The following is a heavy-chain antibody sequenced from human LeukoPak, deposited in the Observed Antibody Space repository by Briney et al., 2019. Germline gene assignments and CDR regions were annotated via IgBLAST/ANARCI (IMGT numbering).Heavy chain of an antibody. D-gene: IGHD2-15*01. CDR2: IYYSGST. CDR3: ARRRLLLYYFDY. CDR1: GDSISGSPYY. V-gene: IGHV4-39*07. Sequence: SETLSLTCTGSGDSISGSPYYWGWIRQPPGKGLEWIGSIYYSGSTYFNPPLKSRVTISVDTSKNQFSLKLNSVTAADTAVYYCARRRLLLYYFDYWGQGTLVTVSS. J-gene: IGHJ4*02.